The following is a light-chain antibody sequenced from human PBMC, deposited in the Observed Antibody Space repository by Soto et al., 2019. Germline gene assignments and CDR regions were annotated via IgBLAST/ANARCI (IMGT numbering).Light chain of an antibody. J-gene: IGLJ1*01. V-gene: IGLV2-14*01. CDR2: EVN. Sequence: QSALTQPASVSGSPGQSITISCTGTSSDVGDYNYVSWYQQHPGKAPKLMIYEVNNRPSGVPDRFSGSKSGTSASLAITGLQAEDEATYYCQSCDSSLSGSGVFGTGTKLTVL. CDR1: SSDVGDYNY. CDR3: QSCDSSLSGSGV.